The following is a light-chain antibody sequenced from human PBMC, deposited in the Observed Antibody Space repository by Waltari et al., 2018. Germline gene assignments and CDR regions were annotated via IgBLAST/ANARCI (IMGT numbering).Light chain of an antibody. V-gene: IGKV3-15*01. CDR3: QQYNNWPPYT. CDR1: QSVSSN. Sequence: EIVMTQSPATLSVSPGERATLSCRASQSVSSNLAWYQQKPGQAPRLLIYGASTRATGIPARFSGSGSGRGFTLTISSLQSEDFAVYYCQQYNNWPPYTFGQGTKLEIK. J-gene: IGKJ2*01. CDR2: GAS.